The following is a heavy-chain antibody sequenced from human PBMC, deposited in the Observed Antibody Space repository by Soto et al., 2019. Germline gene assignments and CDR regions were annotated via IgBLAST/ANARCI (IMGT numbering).Heavy chain of an antibody. Sequence: GESLKISCKGSGYSFTSYWIGWVRQMHGKGLEWMGIIYPGDSDTRYSPSFQGQVTISADKSISTAYLQWSSLKASDTAMYYCARHLTYYYDSGGYYPPTGNYYYYGMDVWGQGTTVTSP. CDR2: IYPGDSDT. CDR1: GYSFTSYW. V-gene: IGHV5-51*01. CDR3: ARHLTYYYDSGGYYPPTGNYYYYGMDV. J-gene: IGHJ6*02. D-gene: IGHD3-22*01.